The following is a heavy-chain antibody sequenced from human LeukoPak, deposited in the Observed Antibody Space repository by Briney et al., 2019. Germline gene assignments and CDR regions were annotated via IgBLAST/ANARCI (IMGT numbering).Heavy chain of an antibody. Sequence: ASVKVSCKASGYTFTSYYMHWVRQAPGQGLEWMGIINPSGGSTSYAQKFQGRVTMTRDTSTSTVYMELSSLRSEDTAVYYCATARAYYYDSSGYIYWGQGTLVTVSS. J-gene: IGHJ4*02. V-gene: IGHV1-46*01. CDR1: GYTFTSYY. CDR3: ATARAYYYDSSGYIY. CDR2: INPSGGST. D-gene: IGHD3-22*01.